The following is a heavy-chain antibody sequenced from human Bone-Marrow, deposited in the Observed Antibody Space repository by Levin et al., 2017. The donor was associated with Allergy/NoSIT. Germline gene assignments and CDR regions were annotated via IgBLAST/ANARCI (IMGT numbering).Heavy chain of an antibody. V-gene: IGHV4-39*07. J-gene: IGHJ6*03. Sequence: RASETLSLTCTVSGGSINRSPFYWGWIRQPPGKGLEWIGNINESGSTKYNPSLKSRVTISVDTSKNQFSLQLNSVTAADTAVYFCAREYYMDVWGKGTTVTVSS. CDR1: GGSINRSPFY. CDR2: INESGST. CDR3: AREYYMDV.